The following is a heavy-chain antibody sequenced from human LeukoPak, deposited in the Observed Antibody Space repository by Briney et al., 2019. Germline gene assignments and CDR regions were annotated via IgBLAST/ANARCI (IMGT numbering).Heavy chain of an antibody. V-gene: IGHV3-7*01. CDR2: IKEDGSEK. CDR3: ARDLVWEEDYNDGGGPDAFDI. D-gene: IGHD3-22*01. CDR1: GFTFSNYW. J-gene: IGHJ3*02. Sequence: PGGSLRLSCAVSGFTFSNYWMNWVRQAPGKGLEWVANIKEDGSEKYYVDSVKGRFTISRDNAKNSLFLQMNSLRAEDTAVYYCARDLVWEEDYNDGGGPDAFDIWGQGTMVTVSS.